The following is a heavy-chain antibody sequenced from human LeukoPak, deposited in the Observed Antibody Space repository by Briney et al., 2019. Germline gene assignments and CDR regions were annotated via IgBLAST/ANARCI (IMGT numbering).Heavy chain of an antibody. CDR1: GYSISSGYY. J-gene: IGHJ4*02. CDR2: IYHSGST. D-gene: IGHD2-15*01. V-gene: IGHV4-38-2*02. CDR3: ARTEDLGYCSGGSCYSWLFDY. Sequence: SETLSLTCTVSGYSISSGYYWGWIRQPPGKGLEWIGSIYHSGSTYYNPSLKSRVTISVDTSKNQFSLKLSSVTAADTAVYYCARTEDLGYCSGGSCYSWLFDYWGQGTLVTVSS.